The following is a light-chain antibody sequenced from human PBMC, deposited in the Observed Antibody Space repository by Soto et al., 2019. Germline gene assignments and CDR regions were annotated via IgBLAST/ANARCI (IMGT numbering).Light chain of an antibody. J-gene: IGKJ1*01. Sequence: DIQMTQSPSTLSASVGDRVTITCRASQSISSWLAWYQQKPGKAPKLVIYDASSLESGVPSRFSGSGSGTEFTLTISSLQPDDFATYYSQQYNSYWTFGQGTKVEIK. CDR1: QSISSW. CDR3: QQYNSYWT. CDR2: DAS. V-gene: IGKV1-5*01.